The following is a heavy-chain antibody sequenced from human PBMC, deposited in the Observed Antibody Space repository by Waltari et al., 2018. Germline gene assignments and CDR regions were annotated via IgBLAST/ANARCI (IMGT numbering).Heavy chain of an antibody. CDR3: ARVGYSSSSGNYLDH. Sequence: QVQLQQWGTGLLKPSATLSPTCAVYGGALSDHSWIWIRQPPGKGLEWIGEINHSGNTNYNSSLKSRVTISIHTSINQFSLKLSSVTAADTSVYYCARVGYSSSSGNYLDHWGQGTLVTVSS. CDR1: GGALSDHS. CDR2: INHSGNT. J-gene: IGHJ4*02. V-gene: IGHV4-34*01. D-gene: IGHD6-6*01.